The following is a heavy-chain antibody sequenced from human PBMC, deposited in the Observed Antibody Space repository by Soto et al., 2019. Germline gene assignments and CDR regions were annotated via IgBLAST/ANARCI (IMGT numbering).Heavy chain of an antibody. CDR1: GFTFSRAW. J-gene: IGHJ4*02. Sequence: PGGSLRLSCVVSGFTFSRAWMTWGRQAPGKGLEWIGRIKSEIDGGAADYAAPVKGRFTISRDDSRDTMYLQMNRLTIEDTGVYYCTTDVSGPLDDYWGQGTLVTVSS. D-gene: IGHD1-1*01. CDR3: TTDVSGPLDDY. CDR2: IKSEIDGGAA. V-gene: IGHV3-15*01.